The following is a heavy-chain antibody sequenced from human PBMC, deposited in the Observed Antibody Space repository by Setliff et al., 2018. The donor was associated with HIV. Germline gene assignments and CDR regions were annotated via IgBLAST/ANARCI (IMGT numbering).Heavy chain of an antibody. CDR1: GYIFTSYY. CDR2: INPSGGST. D-gene: IGHD6-13*01. Sequence: ASVKVSCKTSGYIFTSYYMQWVRQAPGQGLEWMGIINPSGGSTSYAQKFQGRVTMTRDTSTSTVYMELSSLRSDDTAVYFCAREHSTTWPYFDFWGQGTLVTVSS. J-gene: IGHJ4*02. CDR3: AREHSTTWPYFDF. V-gene: IGHV1-46*01.